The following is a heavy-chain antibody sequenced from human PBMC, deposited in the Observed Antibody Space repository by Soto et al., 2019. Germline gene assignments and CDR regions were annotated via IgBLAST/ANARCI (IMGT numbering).Heavy chain of an antibody. CDR3: ARHPERIAQIGWFDP. D-gene: IGHD6-13*01. CDR2: ISSSSSTI. J-gene: IGHJ5*02. CDR1: GLTFSSYA. Sequence: GGSLRLSCAASGLTFSSYAMNWVRQAPGKGLEWVSYISSSSSTIYYADSVKGRFTISRDNAKNSLYLQMNSLRAEDTAVYYCARHPERIAQIGWFDPWGQGTLVTVSS. V-gene: IGHV3-48*01.